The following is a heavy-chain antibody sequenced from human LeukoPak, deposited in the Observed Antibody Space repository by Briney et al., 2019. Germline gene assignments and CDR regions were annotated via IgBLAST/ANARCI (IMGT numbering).Heavy chain of an antibody. CDR1: GFTFSSYS. Sequence: GGSLRLSCAASGFTFSSYSMNWVRQAPGKGLEWDSSISSSSSYIYYADSVKGRFTISRDNAKNSLYLQMNSLRAEDTAVYYCARMETGTMGAFDIWGQGTMVTVSS. CDR2: ISSSSSYI. V-gene: IGHV3-21*01. CDR3: ARMETGTMGAFDI. J-gene: IGHJ3*02. D-gene: IGHD1-1*01.